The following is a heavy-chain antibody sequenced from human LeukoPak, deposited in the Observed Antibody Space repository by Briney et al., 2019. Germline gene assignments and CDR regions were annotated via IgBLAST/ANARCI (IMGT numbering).Heavy chain of an antibody. CDR3: AREGVVGSWFDP. CDR2: IYYSGST. Sequence: SETLSLTCTVSGGSISSYYWSWIRQPPGKGLEWIRYIYYSGSTNYNPSLKSRVTISVDTSKNQFSLKLSSVTAADTAVYYCAREGVVGSWFDPWGQGTLVTVSS. J-gene: IGHJ5*02. V-gene: IGHV4-59*01. CDR1: GGSISSYY. D-gene: IGHD2-2*01.